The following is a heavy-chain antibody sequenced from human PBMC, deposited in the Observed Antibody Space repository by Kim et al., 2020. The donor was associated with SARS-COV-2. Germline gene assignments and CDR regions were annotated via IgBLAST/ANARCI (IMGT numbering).Heavy chain of an antibody. CDR3: ARAEDEVLLWFGDASYGMDV. CDR1: GFTFSSYS. Sequence: GGSLRLSCAASGFTFSSYSMNWVRQAPGKGLEWVSSISSSSSYIYYADSVKGRFTISRDNAKNSLYLQMNSLRAEDTAVYYCARAEDEVLLWFGDASYGMDVWGQGTTVTVSS. CDR2: ISSSSSYI. J-gene: IGHJ6*02. D-gene: IGHD3-10*01. V-gene: IGHV3-21*01.